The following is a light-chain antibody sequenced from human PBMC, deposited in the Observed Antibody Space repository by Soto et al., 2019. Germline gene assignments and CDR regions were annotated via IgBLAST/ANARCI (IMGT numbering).Light chain of an antibody. CDR1: NIGGKS. J-gene: IGLJ2*01. CDR3: QVWDISSDHVI. V-gene: IGLV3-21*02. Sequence: SYELTQPPSVSVAPGQTARITCGGNNIGGKSVHWYQQKPGQAPVLVVYIDSRRPSGIPERFSGSNSGNTATLTISRVEAGDEADYYCQVWDISSDHVIFGGGTQLTVL. CDR2: IDS.